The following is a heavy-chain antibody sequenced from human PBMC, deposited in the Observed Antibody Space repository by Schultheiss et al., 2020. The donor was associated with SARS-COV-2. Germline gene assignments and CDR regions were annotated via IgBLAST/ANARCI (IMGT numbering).Heavy chain of an antibody. D-gene: IGHD5-24*01. Sequence: SETLSLTCAVYGGSFSGYYWSWIRQPPGKGLEWIGEINHSGSTNYNPSLKSRVTISVDTSKNQFSLKLSSVTAADTAVYYCAGRDGYNRAYDYCGQGTLVTVSS. CDR2: INHSGST. CDR1: GGSFSGYY. J-gene: IGHJ4*02. CDR3: AGRDGYNRAYDY. V-gene: IGHV4-34*01.